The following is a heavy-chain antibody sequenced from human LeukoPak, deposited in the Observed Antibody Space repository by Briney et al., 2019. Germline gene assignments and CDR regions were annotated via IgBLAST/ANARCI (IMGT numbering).Heavy chain of an antibody. CDR3: AEDFGGQDY. CDR1: GFTFTSSA. J-gene: IGHJ4*02. D-gene: IGHD4-23*01. CDR2: IVVGSGDT. V-gene: IGHV1-58*01. Sequence: SVTVSCKASGFTFTSSAVQWVRQARGQRPEWIGRIVVGSGDTNYAQNFHERVTITRDMSTSTAYMEMSSLTSEDTAVYFCAEDFGGQDYWGQGTLVTVPS.